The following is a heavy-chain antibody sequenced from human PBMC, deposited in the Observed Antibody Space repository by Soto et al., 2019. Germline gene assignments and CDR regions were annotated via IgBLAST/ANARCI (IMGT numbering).Heavy chain of an antibody. CDR1: GVAVSSCY. CDR2: TYTGGST. Sequence: EVQLVETGGDLIQSGGSLRLSCAASGVAVSSCYMMWVRQAPGKGLECVSVTYTGGSTDYADSVKGRFTVSRDDSRNTVYLQMDSLRADDTAVYYCARDPPTTSDYAMDVWGQGTTVIVSS. D-gene: IGHD1-1*01. J-gene: IGHJ6*02. CDR3: ARDPPTTSDYAMDV. V-gene: IGHV3-53*02.